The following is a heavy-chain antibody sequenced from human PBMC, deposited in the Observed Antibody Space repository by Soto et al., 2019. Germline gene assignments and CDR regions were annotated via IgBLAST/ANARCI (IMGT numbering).Heavy chain of an antibody. CDR1: GDTFTNFG. V-gene: IGHV1-18*01. CDR2: IATYNSNK. J-gene: IGHJ5*02. CDR3: ARVLRGVVNWFDP. D-gene: IGHD3-10*01. Sequence: GASVKVSCKTSGDTFTNFGLSWVRQAPGQGLEWMGWIATYNSNKNYAQKFQGRLTLTTDTSTSTGYMELKSLEYDDTAVYYCARVLRGVVNWFDPWGQGTLGTVSS.